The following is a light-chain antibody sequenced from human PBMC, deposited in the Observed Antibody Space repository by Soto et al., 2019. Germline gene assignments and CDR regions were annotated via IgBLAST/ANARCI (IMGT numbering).Light chain of an antibody. CDR2: KVS. J-gene: IGKJ5*01. CDR3: MQGTHWPIT. CDR1: QSLVHSDGIAY. V-gene: IGKV2-30*02. Sequence: DVVMTQSPLSLPVTLGQPASISCRSNQSLVHSDGIAYFSWFQQRPGRYPRRLIYKVSNRDSGVPARFSGSGSGTDFALKISRLEAEDVGVYYCMQGTHWPITFGQGTRLEIK.